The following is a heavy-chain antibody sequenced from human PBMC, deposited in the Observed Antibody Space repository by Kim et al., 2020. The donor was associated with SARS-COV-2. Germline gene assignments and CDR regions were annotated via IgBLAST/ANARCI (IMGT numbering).Heavy chain of an antibody. CDR1: GSTFSSYA. J-gene: IGHJ5*02. V-gene: IGHV1-69*13. CDR3: ARDGRGYDFGDWFDP. D-gene: IGHD5-12*01. CDR2: IIPIFGTA. Sequence: SVKGSCKADGSTFSSYAISWVRQAPGQGLEWMGGIIPIFGTANFAQKFQGRVTITADESTSTAYMELSSLRSEDTAVYYCARDGRGYDFGDWFDPWGQGTLVTVSS.